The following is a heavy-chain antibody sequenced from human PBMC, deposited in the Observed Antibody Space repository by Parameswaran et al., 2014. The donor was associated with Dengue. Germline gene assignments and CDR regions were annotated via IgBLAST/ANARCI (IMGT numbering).Heavy chain of an antibody. J-gene: IGHJ5*02. Sequence: VRQAPGKGLEWMGRIDPSDSYTNYSPSFQGHVTISADKSISTAYLQWSSLKASDTAMYYCARLPPDFWSGYYTGAWFDPWGQGTLVTVSS. CDR2: IDPSDSYT. CDR3: ARLPPDFWSGYYTGAWFDP. D-gene: IGHD3-3*01. V-gene: IGHV5-10-1*01.